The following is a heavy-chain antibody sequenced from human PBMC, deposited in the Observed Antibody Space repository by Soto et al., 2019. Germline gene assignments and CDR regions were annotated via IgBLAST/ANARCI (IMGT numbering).Heavy chain of an antibody. D-gene: IGHD6-25*01. CDR2: ISYDGSNK. CDR1: GFVSNDYD. V-gene: IGHV3-30*03. CDR3: WRGIKGGLDA. Sequence: QVQLAESGGGVVQPGRSLRLSCATSGFVSNDYDIHWVRQAPGKGLAWLASISYDGSNKYYAGSVKGRFTISRDNSKNTLYLQKKSLGAEDTAVYYCWRGIKGGLDAWGPGTLFTVSS. J-gene: IGHJ5*02.